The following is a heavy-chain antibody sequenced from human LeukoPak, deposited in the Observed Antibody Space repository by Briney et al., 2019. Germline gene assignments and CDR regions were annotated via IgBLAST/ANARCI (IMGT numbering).Heavy chain of an antibody. CDR3: ANSLTYYYDSSGGGY. J-gene: IGHJ4*02. Sequence: SETLSLTCAVYGGSFSGYYWSWIRQPPGKGLEWIGEINHSGSTNYNPSLKSRVTIPVDTSKNQFSLKLSSVTAADTAVYYCANSLTYYYDSSGGGYWGQGTLVTVSS. CDR1: GGSFSGYY. D-gene: IGHD3-22*01. CDR2: INHSGST. V-gene: IGHV4-34*01.